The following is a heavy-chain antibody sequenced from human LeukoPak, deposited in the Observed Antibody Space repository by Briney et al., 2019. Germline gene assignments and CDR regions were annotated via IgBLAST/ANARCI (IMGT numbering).Heavy chain of an antibody. CDR3: AAPKWGYDFWSGYPRLDY. CDR2: INHSGST. V-gene: IGHV4-34*01. Sequence: SETLSLTCAVYGGSFSGYYWSWIRQPPGMGLEWIGEINHSGSTNYNPSLKSRVTISVDTSKNQFSLKLSSVTAADTAVYYCAAPKWGYDFWSGYPRLDYWGQGTLVTVSS. D-gene: IGHD3-3*01. J-gene: IGHJ4*02. CDR1: GGSFSGYY.